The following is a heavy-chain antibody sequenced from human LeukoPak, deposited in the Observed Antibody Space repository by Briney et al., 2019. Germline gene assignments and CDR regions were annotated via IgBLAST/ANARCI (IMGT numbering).Heavy chain of an antibody. J-gene: IGHJ5*02. D-gene: IGHD3-22*01. V-gene: IGHV4-39*01. Sequence: SETLSLTCTVSGGSISSSSYHWGWIRQPPGKGLEWIGSIYYSGSTYYNPSLKSRVTISVDTSKNQFSLKLSSVTAADTAVYYCARRLDLYYYDSSGYRNWFDPWGQGTLVTVSS. CDR2: IYYSGST. CDR3: ARRLDLYYYDSSGYRNWFDP. CDR1: GGSISSSSYH.